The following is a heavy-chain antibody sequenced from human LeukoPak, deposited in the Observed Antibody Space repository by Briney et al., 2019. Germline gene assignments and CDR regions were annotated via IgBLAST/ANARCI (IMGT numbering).Heavy chain of an antibody. CDR1: GGSVSSGDYY. CDR3: ARDFAFDI. J-gene: IGHJ3*02. V-gene: IGHV4-39*07. CDR2: IYHSGST. Sequence: SETLSLTCTVSGGSVSSGDYYWGWIRQPPGKGLEWIGSIYHSGSTYYNPSLKSRVTISVDTSKNQFSLKLSSVTAADTAVYYCARDFAFDIWGQGTMVTVSS.